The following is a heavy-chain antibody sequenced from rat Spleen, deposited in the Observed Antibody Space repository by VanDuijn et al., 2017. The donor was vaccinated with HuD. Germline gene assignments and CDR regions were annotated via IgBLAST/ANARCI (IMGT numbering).Heavy chain of an antibody. CDR3: AKDLTETTPDN. CDR2: IPNTGGST. Sequence: VLLVESGGGLVPPGRSLNLSCVASGSIFTNYWMTWIRQAPRKGLEWVASIPNTGGSTYYPDSVHGRLTISRDNAENNVYLQMNSLGSEDTATYCSAKDLTETTPDNWGQGTLVTVSS. D-gene: IGHD1-4*01. J-gene: IGHJ3*01. CDR1: GSIFTNYW. V-gene: IGHV5-31*01.